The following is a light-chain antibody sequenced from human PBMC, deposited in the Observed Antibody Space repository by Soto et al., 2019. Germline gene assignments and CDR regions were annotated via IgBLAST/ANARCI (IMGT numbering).Light chain of an antibody. CDR2: AAS. J-gene: IGKJ1*01. V-gene: IGKV1-39*01. CDR3: QQSYSTHRT. CDR1: QSISSY. Sequence: DIQMTQSPSSLSASVGDRVTITCRASQSISSYLNLYQQKPGKAPKLLIYAASSLQSGVPSRFSGSGSGTDFTLTISSLQPEDFATYSCQQSYSTHRTFGQGTKVEIK.